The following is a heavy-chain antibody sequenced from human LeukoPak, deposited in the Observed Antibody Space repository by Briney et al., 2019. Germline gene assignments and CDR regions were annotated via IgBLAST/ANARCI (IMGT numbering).Heavy chain of an antibody. J-gene: IGHJ5*02. V-gene: IGHV5-51*01. D-gene: IGHD6-13*01. CDR3: ARRRPYSSSWYVTSWFDP. CDR2: IYPGDSDT. Sequence: GESLKISCKGSGYSFTSYWIGWVRQMPGKGLEWMGIIYPGDSDTRYSPSFQGQVTISADKSISTAYLQWSSLKASDTAMYYCARRRPYSSSWYVTSWFDPWGQGTLVTVSS. CDR1: GYSFTSYW.